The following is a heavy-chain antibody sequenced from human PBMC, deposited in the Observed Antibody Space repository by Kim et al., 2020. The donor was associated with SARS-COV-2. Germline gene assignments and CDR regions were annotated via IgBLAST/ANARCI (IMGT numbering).Heavy chain of an antibody. V-gene: IGHV4-31*03. CDR1: GGSLSSDNYY. J-gene: IGHJ6*01. CDR3: ASSGSSSSHYYYAMDV. CDR2: TYYSGRT. Sequence: SETLSLTCSVSGGSLSSDNYYWSWIRQQPGEGLEWIGYTYYSGRTYYNPSLKSRVTISVDTSKNQFSLRLTSVTAADTALYYCASSGSSSSHYYYAMDV. D-gene: IGHD6-6*01.